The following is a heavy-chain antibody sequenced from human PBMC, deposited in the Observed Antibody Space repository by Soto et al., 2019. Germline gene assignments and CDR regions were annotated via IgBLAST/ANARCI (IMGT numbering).Heavy chain of an antibody. D-gene: IGHD6-13*01. Sequence: WPHHSTRKGLEWMGGFDPEDGETIYAQKFQGRVTMTEDTSTDTAYMELSSLRSEDTAVYYCAHRPPGIAAVGPKGYAFAIWGQGTMVTVSS. CDR2: FDPEDGET. CDR3: AHRPPGIAAVGPKGYAFAI. V-gene: IGHV1-24*01. J-gene: IGHJ3*02.